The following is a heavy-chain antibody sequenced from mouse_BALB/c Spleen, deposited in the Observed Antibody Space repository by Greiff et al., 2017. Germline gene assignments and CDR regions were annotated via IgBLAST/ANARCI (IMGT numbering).Heavy chain of an antibody. CDR2: ISSGGSYT. V-gene: IGHV5-6-4*01. J-gene: IGHJ4*01. CDR3: KRDRGYYYGRSRDYARDY. D-gene: IGHD1-1*01. Sequence: EVMLVESGGGLVKPGGSLKLSCAASGFTFSSYTMSWVRQTPEKRLEWVATISSGGSYTYYPDSVKGRFTISRDNAKNTLYLQMSSLKSEDTAMYYCKRDRGYYYGRSRDYARDYWGKGTAVTVAS. CDR1: GFTFSSYT.